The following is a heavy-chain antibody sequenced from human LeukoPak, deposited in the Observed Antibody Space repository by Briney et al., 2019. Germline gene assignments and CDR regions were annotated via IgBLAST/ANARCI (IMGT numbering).Heavy chain of an antibody. CDR3: TRDQTTLSSWYFDY. CDR2: IRCKAYGGAT. J-gene: IGHJ4*02. CDR1: GFTLGDYA. Sequence: GGSLRLSCTGSGFTLGDYAVTWVRQAPGKGLEWLGFIRCKAYGGATEYAASVKGRFTISRDDSRSIAYLQMNSLKTEDTAVYYCTRDQTTLSSWYFDYWGQGTLVTVSS. D-gene: IGHD6-13*01. V-gene: IGHV3-49*04.